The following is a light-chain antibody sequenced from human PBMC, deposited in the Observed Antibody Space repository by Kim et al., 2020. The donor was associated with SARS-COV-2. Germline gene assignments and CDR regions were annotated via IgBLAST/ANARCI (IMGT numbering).Light chain of an antibody. CDR1: SGSIASNY. J-gene: IGLJ2*01. V-gene: IGLV6-57*02. Sequence: NLMLTQPHSVSESPGKTVTISCTGSSGSIASNYVQWYQQRPGSAPTTVIYEDNQRPSGVPDRFSGSIDSSSNSASLTISGLKTEDEADYYCQSYDSSNFSVVFGGGTQLTVL. CDR2: EDN. CDR3: QSYDSSNFSVV.